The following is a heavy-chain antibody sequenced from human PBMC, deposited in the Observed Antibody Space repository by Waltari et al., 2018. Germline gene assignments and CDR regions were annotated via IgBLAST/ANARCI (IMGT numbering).Heavy chain of an antibody. V-gene: IGHV3-21*02. J-gene: IGHJ5*01. CDR2: ITSSSGSI. Sequence: EVQLLESGGGLVQPGGSLRVSCSVSGFPFGGFAMHWVRQTQGKGLEWISAITSSSGSIYYGDSVKGRFTISRDNARNSLFLEMNSLRVEDTAIYYCVREGTQGSGFDSWGQGTLVTV. D-gene: IGHD2-15*01. CDR1: GFPFGGFA. CDR3: VREGTQGSGFDS.